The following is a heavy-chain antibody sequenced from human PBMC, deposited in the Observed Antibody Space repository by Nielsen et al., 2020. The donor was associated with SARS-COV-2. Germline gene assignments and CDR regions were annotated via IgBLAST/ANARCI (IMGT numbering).Heavy chain of an antibody. D-gene: IGHD3-22*01. CDR2: INHSGST. V-gene: IGHV4-34*01. CDR1: GGSFSGYY. Sequence: SETLSLTCAVYGGSFSGYYWSWIRQPPRKGLEWIGEINHSGSTNYNPSLKSRVTISVDTSKNQFSLKLSSVTAADTAVYYCARGPPHAMIVVVINRAFDIWGQGTMVTVSS. CDR3: ARGPPHAMIVVVINRAFDI. J-gene: IGHJ3*02.